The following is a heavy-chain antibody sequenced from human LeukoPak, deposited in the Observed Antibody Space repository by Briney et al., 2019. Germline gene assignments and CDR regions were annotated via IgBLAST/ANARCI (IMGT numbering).Heavy chain of an antibody. CDR2: INHSGST. Sequence: PSETLSLTCAVYGGSFSGYYWSWIRQPPGKGLEWIGEINHSGSTNYNPSLKSRVTISVDTSKNQFSLKLSSVTAADTAVYYCARATMVRGVIRPYFDYWGQGTLVTVSS. CDR3: ARATMVRGVIRPYFDY. D-gene: IGHD3-10*01. CDR1: GGSFSGYY. V-gene: IGHV4-34*01. J-gene: IGHJ4*02.